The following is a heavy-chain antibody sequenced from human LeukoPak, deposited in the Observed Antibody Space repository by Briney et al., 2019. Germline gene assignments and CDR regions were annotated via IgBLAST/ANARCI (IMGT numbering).Heavy chain of an antibody. CDR1: GFTFSSSS. CDR2: ISGSGDTT. Sequence: GGSLRLSCAASGFTFSSSSMNWVRQAPGKGLEWVSGISGSGDTTYYADSVKGRFTISRDNSKNTLYLQMNSLGVADTAVYYCAKARGTGHYHYFSMVVWGKGTTVTVSS. CDR3: AKARGTGHYHYFSMVV. V-gene: IGHV3-23*01. J-gene: IGHJ6*03. D-gene: IGHD1-1*01.